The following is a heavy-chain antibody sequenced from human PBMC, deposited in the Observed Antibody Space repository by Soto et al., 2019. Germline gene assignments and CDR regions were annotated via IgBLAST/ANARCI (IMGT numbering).Heavy chain of an antibody. V-gene: IGHV4-31*03. Sequence: TSETLSLTCTVSGGSISSGGYYWSWIRQHPGKGLEWIGYIYYSGSTYYNPSLKSRVTISVDTSKNQFSLKLSSVTAADTAVYYCARGGVVLGQRLNWFDPWGQGTLVTVSS. J-gene: IGHJ5*02. CDR3: ARGGVVLGQRLNWFDP. CDR1: GGSISSGGYY. CDR2: IYYSGST. D-gene: IGHD3-3*01.